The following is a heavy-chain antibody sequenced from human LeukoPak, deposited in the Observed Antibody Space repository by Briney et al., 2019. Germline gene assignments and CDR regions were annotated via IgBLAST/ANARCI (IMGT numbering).Heavy chain of an antibody. CDR1: GGSFSSYY. Sequence: SETLSLTCAVYGGSFSSYYWSWIRQPPGKGLEWIGEINHSGSTNYNPSLKSRVTISVDTSNNQYSLKLSSVTAADTAVYYCARRIVWGSYRYNWFGPWGQGTLVTVSS. J-gene: IGHJ5*02. CDR2: INHSGST. CDR3: ARRIVWGSYRYNWFGP. D-gene: IGHD3-16*02. V-gene: IGHV4-34*01.